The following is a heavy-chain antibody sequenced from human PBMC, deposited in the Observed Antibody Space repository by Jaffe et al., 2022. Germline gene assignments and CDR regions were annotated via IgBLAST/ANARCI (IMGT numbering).Heavy chain of an antibody. Sequence: EVQLLESGGGLVQPGGSLRLSCAASGFTFSSYAMSWVRQAPGKGLEWVSAISGSGGSTYYADSVKGRFTISRDNSKNTLYLQMNSLRAEDTAVYYCAKDRGLELRYFDWLSLFDYWGQGTLVTVSS. CDR3: AKDRGLELRYFDWLSLFDY. J-gene: IGHJ4*02. CDR2: ISGSGGST. V-gene: IGHV3-23*01. CDR1: GFTFSSYA. D-gene: IGHD3-9*01.